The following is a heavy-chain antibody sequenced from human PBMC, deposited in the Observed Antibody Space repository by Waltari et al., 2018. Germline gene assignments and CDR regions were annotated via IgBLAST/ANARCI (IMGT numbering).Heavy chain of an antibody. CDR2: IYYSGST. CDR3: ARAVGRYLVGYSGYDSPSFDY. Sequence: QVQLQESGPGLVKPSQTLSLTCTVSGGSISSGDYYWSWIRQPPGKGLEWIGYIYYSGSTYYNPSLKSRVTISVDTSKNQFSLKLGSVTAADTAVYYCARAVGRYLVGYSGYDSPSFDYWGQGTLVTVSS. J-gene: IGHJ4*02. CDR1: GGSISSGDYY. V-gene: IGHV4-30-4*08. D-gene: IGHD5-12*01.